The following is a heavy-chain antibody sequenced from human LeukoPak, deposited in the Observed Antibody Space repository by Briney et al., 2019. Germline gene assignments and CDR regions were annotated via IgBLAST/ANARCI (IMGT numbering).Heavy chain of an antibody. CDR3: ARAPGYCSSTSCYIPYYYGMDV. V-gene: IGHV1-2*04. D-gene: IGHD2-2*02. CDR2: INPNSGGT. CDR1: GYTFTGYY. Sequence: ASVKVSCKASGYTFTGYYMHWVRQAPGQGLEWMGWINPNSGGTNYAQKFQGWVTMTRDTSISTAYMELSRLRSDDTAVYYCARAPGYCSSTSCYIPYYYGMDVWGQGTTVTVSS. J-gene: IGHJ6*02.